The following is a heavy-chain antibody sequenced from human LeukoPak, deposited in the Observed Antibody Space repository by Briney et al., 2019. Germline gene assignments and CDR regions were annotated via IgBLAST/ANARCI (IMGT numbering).Heavy chain of an antibody. Sequence: GGSLRLSCAASGFTFSDYEMNWVRQAPGKGLEWILHISTSGSIIHYADSVKGRFTISRDNAKNSLYLQMNSLRAEDTALYFCARDATTEPGTVYMDVWGKGTTFTISS. D-gene: IGHD6-13*01. CDR3: ARDATTEPGTVYMDV. CDR1: GFTFSDYE. CDR2: ISTSGSII. J-gene: IGHJ6*03. V-gene: IGHV3-48*03.